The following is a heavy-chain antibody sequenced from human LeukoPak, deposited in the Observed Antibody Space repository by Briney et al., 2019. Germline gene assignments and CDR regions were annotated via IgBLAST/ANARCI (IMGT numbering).Heavy chain of an antibody. Sequence: PGGSLRLSCAASGFTFSSYSMNWVRQAPGKGLKWVSSISSSSSYIYYADSVKGRFTISRDNAKNSLYLQMNSLRAEDTAVYYCARVYSSSSGCLGYWGQRTLVTVSS. CDR3: ARVYSSSSGCLGY. D-gene: IGHD6-6*01. V-gene: IGHV3-21*01. CDR1: GFTFSSYS. CDR2: ISSSSSYI. J-gene: IGHJ4*02.